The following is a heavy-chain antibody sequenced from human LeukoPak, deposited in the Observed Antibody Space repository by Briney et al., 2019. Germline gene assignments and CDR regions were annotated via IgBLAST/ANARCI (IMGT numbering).Heavy chain of an antibody. V-gene: IGHV3-53*01. CDR2: IYSGGST. CDR3: ARDIVGATNEPDY. D-gene: IGHD1-26*01. Sequence: PGGSLRLSCAASGFTVSSNYMSWVRQAPGKGLEWVSVIYSGGSTYYADSVKGRFTISRDNSKNTLYLQMNSLRAEDTAVYYCARDIVGATNEPDYWGQGTLVTVSS. CDR1: GFTVSSNY. J-gene: IGHJ4*02.